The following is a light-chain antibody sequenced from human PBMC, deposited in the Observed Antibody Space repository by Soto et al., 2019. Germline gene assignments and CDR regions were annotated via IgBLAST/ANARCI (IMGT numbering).Light chain of an antibody. J-gene: IGKJ4*01. CDR1: QSVSTY. CDR2: DAS. CDR3: QQRSNWPPP. V-gene: IGKV3-11*01. Sequence: ESVLTQSPATLSLSPGERATLSCRASQSVSTYLAWYQHKPGQAPRLLIYDASKRATGIPARFSGSGSGTDFTLTISSLEPEDVAAYYCQQRSNWPPPFGGGTKVEIK.